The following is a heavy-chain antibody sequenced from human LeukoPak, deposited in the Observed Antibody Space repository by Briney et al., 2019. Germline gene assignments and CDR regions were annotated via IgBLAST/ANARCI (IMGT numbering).Heavy chain of an antibody. CDR2: ITASSSTE. CDR1: GFTFSSSS. Sequence: PGGSLRLSCAASGFTFSSSSMNWVRQAPGKGLEWVSYITASSSTEYYADSVKGRFTISRDNAKNSLYLQMNSLRAEDTAVYYCARDYAIFGVVTPMDYWGQGTLVTVSS. D-gene: IGHD3-3*01. J-gene: IGHJ4*02. V-gene: IGHV3-48*01. CDR3: ARDYAIFGVVTPMDY.